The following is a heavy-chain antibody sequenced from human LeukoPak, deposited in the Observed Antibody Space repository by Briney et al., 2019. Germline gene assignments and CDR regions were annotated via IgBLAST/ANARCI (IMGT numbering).Heavy chain of an antibody. CDR1: GFTFSSYS. CDR3: AKSYDADGRYRGADN. D-gene: IGHD5-12*01. Sequence: GGSLRLSCAASGFTFSSYSMNWVRQAPGKGLEWVSSISSSSSYIYYADSVEGRFTISRDNAKNSLYLQMNSLRAEDTAVYFCAKSYDADGRYRGADNWGQGALVTVSS. CDR2: ISSSSSYI. V-gene: IGHV3-21*01. J-gene: IGHJ4*02.